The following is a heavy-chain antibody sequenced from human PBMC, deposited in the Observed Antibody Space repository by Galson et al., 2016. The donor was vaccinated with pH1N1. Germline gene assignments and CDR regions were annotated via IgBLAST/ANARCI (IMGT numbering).Heavy chain of an antibody. CDR3: AKHASGNYYDPGGYGALDY. Sequence: SLRLSCAVSGFTFGRSAMSWVRQAPGKGLEWLSGISASGSGTYYADSVEGRFSISRDSSGNTLYLQMNSPRVDDTATYYCAKHASGNYYDPGGYGALDYWGQGTLVTVSS. CDR2: ISASGSGT. CDR1: GFTFGRSA. V-gene: IGHV3-23*01. D-gene: IGHD3-22*01. J-gene: IGHJ4*02.